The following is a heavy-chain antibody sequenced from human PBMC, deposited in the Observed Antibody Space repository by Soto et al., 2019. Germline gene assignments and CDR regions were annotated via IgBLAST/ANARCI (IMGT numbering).Heavy chain of an antibody. V-gene: IGHV3-23*01. CDR1: GFTFSSNA. D-gene: IGHD3-10*01. Sequence: GGSLRLSCAASGFTFSSNAMSWVRQAPGKGLEWVSAISGTTDNTYYADSVKGRLTISRDNSKNTLYLQMNSLRAEDTALYYCAKSLRGVIIDFDAWGQGT. CDR3: AKSLRGVIIDFDA. CDR2: ISGTTDNT. J-gene: IGHJ4*02.